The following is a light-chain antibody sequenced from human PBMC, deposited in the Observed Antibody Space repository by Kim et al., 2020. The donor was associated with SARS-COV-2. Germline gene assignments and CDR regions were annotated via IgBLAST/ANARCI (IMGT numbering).Light chain of an antibody. V-gene: IGLV6-57*01. CDR1: SGSIASNY. J-gene: IGLJ3*02. CDR3: QSYDSSNWV. CDR2: EDN. Sequence: GKTVTSSCTRSSGSIASNYVQWYQQRPGSPPTTVIYEDNQRPSGVPDRFSGSIDSSSNSASLTISGLKTEDEADYYCQSYDSSNWVFGGGTQLTVL.